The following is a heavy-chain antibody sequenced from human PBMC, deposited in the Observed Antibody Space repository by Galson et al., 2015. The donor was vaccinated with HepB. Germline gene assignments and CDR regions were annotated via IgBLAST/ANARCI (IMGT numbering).Heavy chain of an antibody. J-gene: IGHJ4*02. CDR1: GGTFSSYA. D-gene: IGHD2-2*01. V-gene: IGHV1-69*04. CDR3: AREGPDIVVVPAAPHLDY. CDR2: IIPILGIA. Sequence: SVKVSCKASGGTFSSYAISWVRQAPGQGLEWMGRIIPILGIANYAQKFQGRVTITADKSTSTAYMELSSLRSEDTAVYYCAREGPDIVVVPAAPHLDYWGQGTLVTVSS.